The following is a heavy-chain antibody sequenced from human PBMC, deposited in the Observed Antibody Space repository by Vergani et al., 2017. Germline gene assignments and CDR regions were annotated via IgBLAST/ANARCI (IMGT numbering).Heavy chain of an antibody. J-gene: IGHJ3*02. CDR1: GGSISSSSYY. V-gene: IGHV4-39*01. CDR3: ASPEYSSSADAMAFDI. Sequence: QLQLQKSGPGLVKPSETLSLTCTVSGGSISSSSYYWGWIRQPPGRGLEWIGSIYYSGSPYYNPSLKSRVTISVDTSKNQFSRKLSSVTAADTAVDYGASPEYSSSADAMAFDIWGQGTMVTVSS. CDR2: IYYSGSP. D-gene: IGHD6-6*01.